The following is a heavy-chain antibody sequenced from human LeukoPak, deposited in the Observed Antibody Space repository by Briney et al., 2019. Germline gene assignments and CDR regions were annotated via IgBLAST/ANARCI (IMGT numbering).Heavy chain of an antibody. CDR2: ISGSGGST. Sequence: GGSLRLSCAASGFTFSSYAMSWVRQAPGKGLEWVSAISGSGGSTYYADSVKGRFTISRDNSKNTLYLQMNSLRAEDTAVYYCAKGGYYYDSSGYYYPDAFDIWGQGTMVTVSS. D-gene: IGHD3-22*01. CDR3: AKGGYYYDSSGYYYPDAFDI. CDR1: GFTFSSYA. J-gene: IGHJ3*02. V-gene: IGHV3-23*01.